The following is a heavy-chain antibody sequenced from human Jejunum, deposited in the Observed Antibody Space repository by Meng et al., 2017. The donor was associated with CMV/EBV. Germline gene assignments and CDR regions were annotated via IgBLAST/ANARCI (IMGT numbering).Heavy chain of an antibody. J-gene: IGHJ4*02. Sequence: VSCKASGYTFNTYDISWVRQAPGQGLEWMGSMTPKSGNTVYAQKFQGRVTMTWDTSTTTAYMELSSLRSEDTAMYYCARGLDLPYWGQGTLVTVSS. V-gene: IGHV1-8*01. CDR3: ARGLDLPY. CDR2: MTPKSGNT. CDR1: GYTFNTYD.